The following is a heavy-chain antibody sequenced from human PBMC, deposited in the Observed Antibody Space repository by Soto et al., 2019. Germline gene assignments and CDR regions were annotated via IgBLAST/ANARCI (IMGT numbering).Heavy chain of an antibody. CDR1: SGSISTSNW. Sequence: QVQLQESGPGLVKPSGTLSLTCAVSSGSISTSNWWSWVRQPPGKGLEWIGEIYRSGSTNYNPSHKSRVTITVDKSKNQFSLKLSSVTAADTAVYYCARGNRDSYYYMDVWGKGTTVTVSS. CDR2: IYRSGST. V-gene: IGHV4-4*02. CDR3: ARGNRDSYYYMDV. J-gene: IGHJ6*03. D-gene: IGHD3-10*01.